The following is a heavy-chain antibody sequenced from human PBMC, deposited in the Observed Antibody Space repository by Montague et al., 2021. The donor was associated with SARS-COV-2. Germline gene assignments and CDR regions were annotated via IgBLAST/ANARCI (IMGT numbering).Heavy chain of an antibody. V-gene: IGHV4-34*01. CDR2: INHSGST. CDR3: ARASYYFGSGIYYTPCGMDV. Sequence: SETLSLTCAVYGGSFSGYYWSWIRQPPGKGLEWIGEINHSGSTNYNPSLKSRVTISVDTSKNQFSLKLSSVTAADTAVYYCARASYYFGSGIYYTPCGMDVWGQGTTVTVSS. CDR1: GGSFSGYY. D-gene: IGHD3-10*01. J-gene: IGHJ6*02.